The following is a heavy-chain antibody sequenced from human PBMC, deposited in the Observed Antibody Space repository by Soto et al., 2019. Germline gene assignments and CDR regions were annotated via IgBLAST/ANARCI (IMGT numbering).Heavy chain of an antibody. CDR2: IWYDGSNK. Sequence: QVQLVESGGGVVQHGRSLRLSCAASGFTFSSYGMHWVRQSPGNGLAWVAVIWYDGSNKYYADSVTGRFTISRDNSKNTLYLPMNSLRAEETAVYYCARDGCSGGSCSAVGYWGQGTRVTVSS. CDR1: GFTFSSYG. V-gene: IGHV3-33*01. D-gene: IGHD2-15*01. J-gene: IGHJ4*02. CDR3: ARDGCSGGSCSAVGY.